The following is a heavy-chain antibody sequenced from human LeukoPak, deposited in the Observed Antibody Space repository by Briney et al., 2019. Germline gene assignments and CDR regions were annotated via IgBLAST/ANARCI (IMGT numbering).Heavy chain of an antibody. Sequence: PIFGTANYAQKFQGRVTITTDESTSTAYMELSSLRSEDTAVYYCAREDSVDTAMVTGLDYWGQGTLVTVSS. D-gene: IGHD5-18*01. CDR3: AREDSVDTAMVTGLDY. J-gene: IGHJ4*02. V-gene: IGHV1-69*05. CDR2: PIFGTA.